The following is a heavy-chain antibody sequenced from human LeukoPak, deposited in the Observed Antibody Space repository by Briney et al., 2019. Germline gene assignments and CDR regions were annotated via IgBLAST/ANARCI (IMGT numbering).Heavy chain of an antibody. Sequence: KPGGSLRLSCAASGFTFSSYSMNWVRQAPGKGLEWVSSISSSSSYIYYADSVKGRFTISRGNAKNSLYLQMNSLRAEDTAVYYCARVVAVAGRAFDIWGQGTMVTVSS. J-gene: IGHJ3*02. CDR2: ISSSSSYI. CDR1: GFTFSSYS. CDR3: ARVVAVAGRAFDI. D-gene: IGHD6-19*01. V-gene: IGHV3-21*01.